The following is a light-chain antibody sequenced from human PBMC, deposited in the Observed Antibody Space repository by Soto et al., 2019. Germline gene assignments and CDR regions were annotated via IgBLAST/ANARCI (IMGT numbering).Light chain of an antibody. J-gene: IGLJ2*01. Sequence: QSVLTQPPSASGTPGQRVTISCSGSSSNIGSNYVYWYQQLPGTAPKLLIYRNNQRPSGVPARFSGSKSGTSASLAISGLLSEDEDDYYCAAWDDSLSGVVFGGGTKLTVL. CDR1: SSNIGSNY. V-gene: IGLV1-47*01. CDR2: RNN. CDR3: AAWDDSLSGVV.